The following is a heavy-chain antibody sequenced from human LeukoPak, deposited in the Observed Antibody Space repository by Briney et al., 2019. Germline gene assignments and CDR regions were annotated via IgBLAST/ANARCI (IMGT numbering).Heavy chain of an antibody. J-gene: IGHJ6*03. CDR1: GGSISSYY. Sequence: SETLSLTCTVPGGSISSYYWSWIRQPPGKGLEWIGYIYYSGSTNYNPSLKSRVTISVDTSKNQFSLKLSSVTAADTAVYYCARVDIVVVPATITYYYYMDVWGKGTTVTVSS. CDR3: ARVDIVVVPATITYYYYMDV. V-gene: IGHV4-59*01. D-gene: IGHD2-2*03. CDR2: IYYSGST.